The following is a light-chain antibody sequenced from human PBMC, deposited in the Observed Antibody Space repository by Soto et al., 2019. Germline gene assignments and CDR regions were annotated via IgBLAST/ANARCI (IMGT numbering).Light chain of an antibody. J-gene: IGKJ2*01. CDR2: AAS. Sequence: DIQMTQSPSSLSASVGDRVTITCRASQTINAYLHWYQQKPGKAPTLLIYAASSLQSGVPSRFIGIGSGTDFTLTISRMQPEDFATYCCLESYRTPRTFGQGNRLEI. CDR3: LESYRTPRT. V-gene: IGKV1-39*01. CDR1: QTINAY.